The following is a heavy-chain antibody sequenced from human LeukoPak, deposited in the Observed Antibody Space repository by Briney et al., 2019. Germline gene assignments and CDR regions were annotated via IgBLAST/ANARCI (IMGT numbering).Heavy chain of an antibody. CDR2: ISGGGGST. Sequence: GGSLRLSCAASGFTFSIYVMSWVRQAPGKGLEWVSTISGGGGSTYYADSVKGRFTISRDNSKNTLYLQVNSLRAEDTAVYYCAKGGKWDVTPFDYWGQGTLVTVSS. J-gene: IGHJ4*02. CDR3: AKGGKWDVTPFDY. V-gene: IGHV3-23*01. CDR1: GFTFSIYV. D-gene: IGHD1-26*01.